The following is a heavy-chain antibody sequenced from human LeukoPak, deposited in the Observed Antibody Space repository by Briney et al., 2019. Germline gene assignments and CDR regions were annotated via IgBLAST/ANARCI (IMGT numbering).Heavy chain of an antibody. CDR2: IYSGGST. CDR1: GFTVSSNY. CDR3: ARDIHDNGMDV. Sequence: GGSLRLSRAASGFTVSSNYMSWVRQAPGKGLEWVSVIYSGGSTYYADSVKGRFTISRDNSKNTLYLQMNSLRAEDTAVYYCARDIHDNGMDVWGQGTTVTVSS. V-gene: IGHV3-53*01. J-gene: IGHJ6*02. D-gene: IGHD2-2*03.